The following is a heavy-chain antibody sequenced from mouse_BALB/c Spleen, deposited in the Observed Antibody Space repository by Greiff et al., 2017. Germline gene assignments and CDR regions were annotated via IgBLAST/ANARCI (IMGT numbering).Heavy chain of an antibody. CDR3: ARSYGNSVEYAMDY. J-gene: IGHJ4*01. Sequence: QVQLQQPGAELVKPGASVKLSCKASGYTFTSYWMHWVKQRPGQGLEWIGEINPSNGSTNYNEKFKSKATLTVDKSSSTAYMQLSSMTSEDSAVYDCARSYGNSVEYAMDYWGQGTSVTVSA. D-gene: IGHD2-1*01. CDR1: GYTFTSYW. CDR2: INPSNGST. V-gene: IGHV1S81*02.